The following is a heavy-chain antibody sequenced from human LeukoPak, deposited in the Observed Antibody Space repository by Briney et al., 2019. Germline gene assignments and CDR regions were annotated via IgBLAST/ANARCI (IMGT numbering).Heavy chain of an antibody. J-gene: IGHJ4*02. D-gene: IGHD3-22*01. CDR2: ISSRSSTI. CDR1: GFTFSNYD. Sequence: GGSLRLSCAASGFTFSNYDMVWVRQAPGRGLEWLSYISSRSSTIYYADSVRGRFTISRDNARSSLYLQMNSLRGEDTALYYCAREIVVVPQYYFDYWGQGTLVTVSS. V-gene: IGHV3-48*01. CDR3: AREIVVVPQYYFDY.